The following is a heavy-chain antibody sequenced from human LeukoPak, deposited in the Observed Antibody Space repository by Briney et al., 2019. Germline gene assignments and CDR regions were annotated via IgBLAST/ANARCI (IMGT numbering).Heavy chain of an antibody. CDR3: ARAAAAGQYYFDY. J-gene: IGHJ4*02. Sequence: PGGSLRLSCAASGFTFSSYSMNWVRQAPGKGLEWVSSISSSSSYIYYADSVKGRFTISRDNAKNSLYLQMNSLRAEDTAVYYCARAAAAGQYYFDYWGQGTLVTVSS. V-gene: IGHV3-21*01. CDR2: ISSSSSYI. D-gene: IGHD6-13*01. CDR1: GFTFSSYS.